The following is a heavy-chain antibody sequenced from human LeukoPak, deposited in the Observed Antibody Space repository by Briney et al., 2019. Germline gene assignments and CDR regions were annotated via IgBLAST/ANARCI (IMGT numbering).Heavy chain of an antibody. J-gene: IGHJ4*02. CDR2: IYTSGST. CDR3: ARSLLTGYDSSGYSYYFDY. D-gene: IGHD3-22*01. V-gene: IGHV4-4*07. Sequence: SETLSLTCTVSGGSISSYYWSWIRQPAGKGLEWIGRIYTSGSTNYNPSLKSRVTMSVDTSKNQFSLKLSSVTAADTAVYYCARSLLTGYDSSGYSYYFDYWGQGTLVTVST. CDR1: GGSISSYY.